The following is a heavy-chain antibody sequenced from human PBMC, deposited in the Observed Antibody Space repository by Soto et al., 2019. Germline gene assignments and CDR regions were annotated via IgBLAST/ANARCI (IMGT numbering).Heavy chain of an antibody. CDR2: INHSGSI. V-gene: IGHV4-34*01. Sequence: QVQLQQWGAGLLKPSETLSLTCAVYGGSFSGYYWSWIRQPPGKGLEWIGEINHSGSINYNPSLKSRVTISVDTSKNQFSLKLSSVTAADTAVYYCAREGTHYYGSGSYYRPNSNWFDPWGQGTLVTVSS. D-gene: IGHD3-10*01. J-gene: IGHJ5*02. CDR3: AREGTHYYGSGSYYRPNSNWFDP. CDR1: GGSFSGYY.